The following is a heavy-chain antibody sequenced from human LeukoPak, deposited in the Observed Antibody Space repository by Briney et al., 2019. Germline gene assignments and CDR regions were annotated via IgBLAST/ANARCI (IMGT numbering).Heavy chain of an antibody. CDR2: ISAYNGNT. CDR1: GYTFTSYG. D-gene: IGHD3-3*01. Sequence: ASVKVSCKASGYTFTSYGISWVRQAPGEGLEWMGWISAYNGNTNYAQKLQGRVTMTTDTSTSTAYMELRSLRSDDTAVYYCAREPPYYDFWSGYYRSNWFDPWGQGTLVTVSS. V-gene: IGHV1-18*01. J-gene: IGHJ5*02. CDR3: AREPPYYDFWSGYYRSNWFDP.